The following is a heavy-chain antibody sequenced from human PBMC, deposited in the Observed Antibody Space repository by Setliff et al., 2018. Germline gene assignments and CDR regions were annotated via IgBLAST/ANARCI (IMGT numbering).Heavy chain of an antibody. CDR3: ARMSGFLYMDV. Sequence: SETLSLTCAVYSGSFSGYYWSWIRQPPGKGLEWIGEINHSGNTNYNPSLKSRVTISVDTSKNQISLKLSSVTAADTAVYYCARMSGFLYMDVWGKGTTVTVSS. J-gene: IGHJ6*03. V-gene: IGHV4-34*01. D-gene: IGHD3-3*01. CDR2: INHSGNT. CDR1: SGSFSGYY.